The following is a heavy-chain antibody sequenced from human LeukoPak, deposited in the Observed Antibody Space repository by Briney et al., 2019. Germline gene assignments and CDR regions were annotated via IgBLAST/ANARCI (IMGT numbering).Heavy chain of an antibody. Sequence: ASVKVSCKASGYTFTSYYMHWVRQAPGQGLEWMGIINPSGGSINYAQKFQGRVTMSVDTSKNQLSLRLSSVTAADTAVYYCARGGSRDGYNRPLDHWGQGTLVTVSS. J-gene: IGHJ4*02. D-gene: IGHD5-24*01. CDR3: ARGGSRDGYNRPLDH. V-gene: IGHV1-46*01. CDR1: GYTFTSYY. CDR2: INPSGGSI.